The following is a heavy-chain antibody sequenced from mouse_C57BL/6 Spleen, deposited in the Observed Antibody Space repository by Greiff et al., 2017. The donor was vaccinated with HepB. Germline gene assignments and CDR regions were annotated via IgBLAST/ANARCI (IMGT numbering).Heavy chain of an antibody. CDR2: INPSNGGT. J-gene: IGHJ4*01. Sequence: QVQLKQPGTELVKPGASVKLSCKASGYTFTSYWMHWVKQRPGQGLEWIGNINPSNGGTNYNEKFKSKATLTVDKSSSTAYMQLSSLTSEDSAVYYCARNGYYEDAMDYWGQGTSVTVSS. V-gene: IGHV1-53*01. D-gene: IGHD2-3*01. CDR1: GYTFTSYW. CDR3: ARNGYYEDAMDY.